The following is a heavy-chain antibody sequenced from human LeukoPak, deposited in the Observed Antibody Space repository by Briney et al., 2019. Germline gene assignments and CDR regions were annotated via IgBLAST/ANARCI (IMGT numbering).Heavy chain of an antibody. Sequence: PGGSLRLSCAASGFTFSSYAMIWVRQAPGKGLEWVSSVSGTSEYIYYADSVRGRFTISRDNAKNTVYLQMNSLRAEDTAVYYCARWYSSGWYSDYWGQGTLVTVSS. CDR3: ARWYSSGWYSDY. V-gene: IGHV3-21*06. CDR2: VSGTSEYI. J-gene: IGHJ4*02. D-gene: IGHD6-19*01. CDR1: GFTFSSYA.